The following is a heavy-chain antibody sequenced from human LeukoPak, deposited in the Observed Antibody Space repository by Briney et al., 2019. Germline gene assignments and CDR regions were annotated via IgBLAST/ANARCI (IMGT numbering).Heavy chain of an antibody. CDR1: GGTFRRFT. D-gene: IGHD3-22*01. J-gene: IGHJ4*02. CDR3: AREWGLESSGYYYAY. Sequence: SVKVSCKASGGTFRRFTISWVRQAPGQGFEWTGGITPIFGTANFAQKFQGRVSITADESTSTAFMELSSLRSEDTAVYYCAREWGLESSGYYYAYWGQGTLVTVSS. V-gene: IGHV1-69*13. CDR2: ITPIFGTA.